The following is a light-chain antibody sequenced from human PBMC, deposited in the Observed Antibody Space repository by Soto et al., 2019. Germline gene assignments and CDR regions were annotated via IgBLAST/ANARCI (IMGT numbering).Light chain of an antibody. Sequence: DIVMTQSPLSLPVTPGEPASISCSSSQSLLHSNGYNYLDWYLQKPGQSPQLLIYLGSNRASGVPDRFSGSGSGTDFTLKISRVEAEDVGVYYCMQALQTPITFGQGTRLEI. J-gene: IGKJ5*01. CDR2: LGS. CDR3: MQALQTPIT. CDR1: QSLLHSNGYNY. V-gene: IGKV2-28*01.